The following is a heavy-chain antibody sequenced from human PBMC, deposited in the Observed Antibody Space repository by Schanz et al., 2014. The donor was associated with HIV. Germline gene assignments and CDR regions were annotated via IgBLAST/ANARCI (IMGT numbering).Heavy chain of an antibody. V-gene: IGHV3-30*02. CDR1: GFTFNIYG. J-gene: IGHJ4*02. D-gene: IGHD5-12*01. CDR2: MRYDGNKK. Sequence: QAQLVESGGGVVQPGGSLRLSCATSGFTFNIYGLHWVRQAPGKGLEWVAFMRYDGNKKEYGDSVKGRFTIARDNSKNTLYLQMNSLRVEDTAVYHCVRDQSLWGSGYTYFDHWGQGTQVTVSS. CDR3: VRDQSLWGSGYTYFDH.